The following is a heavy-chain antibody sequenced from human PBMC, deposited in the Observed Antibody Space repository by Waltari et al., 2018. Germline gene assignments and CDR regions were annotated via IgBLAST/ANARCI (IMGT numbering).Heavy chain of an antibody. CDR3: ARAGLGSPLQWLQLLDS. J-gene: IGHJ4*02. Sequence: EVQLVESGGGLIQPGASLRLSCAASGFTLNTNYMSWVRQAPGKGLEWVSVIYAGSSGTFYAESVKGRFTISRDNSKNTLYLDLNRLTAEDTAVYYCARAGLGSPLQWLQLLDSWGRGTLVTVSS. CDR2: IYAGSSGT. V-gene: IGHV3-53*01. CDR1: GFTLNTNY. D-gene: IGHD5-12*01.